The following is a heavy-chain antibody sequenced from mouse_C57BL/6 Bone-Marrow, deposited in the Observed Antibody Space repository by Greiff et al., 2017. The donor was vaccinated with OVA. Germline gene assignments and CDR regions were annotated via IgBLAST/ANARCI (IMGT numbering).Heavy chain of an antibody. CDR2: IWGDGST. V-gene: IGHV2-6-7*01. Sequence: VKLMESGPGLVAPSQCLSITCTVSGFSLTGYGVHWVRQPPGKGLEWLGMIWGDGSTDYYSALKSRLNIIKDNSKSQVFLKMYGLQTEDTSRYYCARDDGDYWGQGTTLTVSS. J-gene: IGHJ2*01. D-gene: IGHD2-3*01. CDR3: ARDDGDY. CDR1: GFSLTGYG.